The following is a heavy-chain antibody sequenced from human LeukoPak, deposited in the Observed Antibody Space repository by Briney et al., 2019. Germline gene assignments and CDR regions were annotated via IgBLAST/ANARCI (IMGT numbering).Heavy chain of an antibody. CDR3: TPSPASGAHVFDI. V-gene: IGHV3-72*01. CDR2: MSNKAKSYTT. Sequence: GGSLRLSCAASGFTSSDHYIDWVRQAPGKGLEWGGRMSNKAKSYTTENAASVKGRLTLSRDDSKRLVFLRLNSLKIEDTAVYYCTPSPASGAHVFDIWGQGTMVNVYS. D-gene: IGHD1-26*01. CDR1: GFTSSDHY. J-gene: IGHJ3*02.